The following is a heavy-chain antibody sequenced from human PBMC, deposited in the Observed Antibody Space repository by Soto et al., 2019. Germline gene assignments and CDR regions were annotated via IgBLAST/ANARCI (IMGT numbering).Heavy chain of an antibody. V-gene: IGHV4-39*01. J-gene: IGHJ6*02. CDR3: ARQYGLGSYGYYYYGMDV. Sequence: SETLSLTCTVSGGSISSSSYYWGWIRQPPGKGLEWIGSIYYSGSTYYNPSLKSRVTISVDTSKNQFSLKLSSVTAADTAVYYCARQYGLGSYGYYYYGMDVWGQGTTVTVSS. CDR2: IYYSGST. CDR1: GGSISSSSYY. D-gene: IGHD3-10*01.